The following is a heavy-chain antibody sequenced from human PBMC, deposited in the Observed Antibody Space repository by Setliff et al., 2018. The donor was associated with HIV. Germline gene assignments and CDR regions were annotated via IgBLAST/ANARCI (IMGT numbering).Heavy chain of an antibody. D-gene: IGHD6-19*01. CDR2: FDPQDDET. J-gene: IGHJ6*02. V-gene: IGHV1-24*01. CDR1: GYTLTELS. Sequence: GASVKVSCKVSGYTLTELSRHWVRQAPGKGLEWIGSFDPQDDETIYAQNFQGRVTMTIDTSTNSAYMELRSLRSDDTAVYFCARLGSGWSDSYYSAMDVWGQGTTVTVSS. CDR3: ARLGSGWSDSYYSAMDV.